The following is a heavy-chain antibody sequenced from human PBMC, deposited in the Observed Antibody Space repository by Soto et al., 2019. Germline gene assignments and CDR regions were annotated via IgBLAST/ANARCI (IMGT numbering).Heavy chain of an antibody. D-gene: IGHD2-15*01. Sequence: EVQLVESGGGLVQPGGSLRLSCAASGFTFSSYWMHWVRQAPGKGLVWVSRINSDGSSTSYADSVKGRFTISRDNAKNTLDLQMNSLRAEDTAAYYCVRKSLVVAAATREDYRGQGTLVTVSA. V-gene: IGHV3-74*01. CDR1: GFTFSSYW. CDR3: VRKSLVVAAATREDY. CDR2: INSDGSST. J-gene: IGHJ4*02.